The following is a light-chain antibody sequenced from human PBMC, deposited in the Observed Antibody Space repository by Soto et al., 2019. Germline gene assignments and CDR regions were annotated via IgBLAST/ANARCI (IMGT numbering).Light chain of an antibody. V-gene: IGKV3-11*01. CDR3: QLRSNWPPLT. CDR2: DAS. CDR1: QSVSSY. Sequence: EIVLTQSPATLSLSPGERATLSCRASQSVSSYLAWYQQKPGQAPRLLIYDASTRATGIPARFSGSGSGTDFTLTISSLEPEDFAVYYCQLRSNWPPLTFGGGTKVEIK. J-gene: IGKJ4*01.